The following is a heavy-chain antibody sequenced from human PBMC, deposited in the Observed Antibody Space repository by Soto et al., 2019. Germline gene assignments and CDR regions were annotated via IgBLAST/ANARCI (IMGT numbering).Heavy chain of an antibody. Sequence: QAQLVESGGGVVQPGRSLRLSCAASGFTFSTYAMHWVRQAPGKGLEWVAVILYDGSRTYYADSVKGRFTISRDNSKNTLYLEMNSLRDEDTAVYFCARDRGDDYSRRYFDSWGQGTLVTVSS. CDR1: GFTFSTYA. J-gene: IGHJ4*02. V-gene: IGHV3-30-3*01. CDR3: ARDRGDDYSRRYFDS. CDR2: ILYDGSRT. D-gene: IGHD2-15*01.